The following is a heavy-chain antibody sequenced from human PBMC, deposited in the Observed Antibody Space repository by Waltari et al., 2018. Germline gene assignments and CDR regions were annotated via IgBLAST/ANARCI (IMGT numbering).Heavy chain of an antibody. CDR1: GFTFRNAW. V-gene: IGHV3-15*01. CDR3: TTAAPYSYGTFAY. Sequence: EVQLVESGGGLVKPGGSLRLSCAASGFTFRNAWMSWVRQAPGKGLEWFGRIKSQPDGVTTAYAAPVNVRFTISRDESKNTLYLQMNSLTAADTAVYYCTTAAPYSYGTFAYWGQGTLVTVSS. J-gene: IGHJ4*02. D-gene: IGHD5-18*01. CDR2: IKSQPDGVTT.